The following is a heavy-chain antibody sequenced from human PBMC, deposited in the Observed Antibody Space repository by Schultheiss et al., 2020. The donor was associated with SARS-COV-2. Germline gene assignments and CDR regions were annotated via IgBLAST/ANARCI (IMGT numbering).Heavy chain of an antibody. CDR2: ISWNSGSI. Sequence: SLKISCAASGFTFDDYAMHWVRQAPGKGLEWVSGISWNSGSIGYADSVKGRFTISRDNSKNTLYLQMNSLRAEDTAVYYCARHMVITPMDYWGQGTLVTVSS. CDR1: GFTFDDYA. J-gene: IGHJ4*02. CDR3: ARHMVITPMDY. V-gene: IGHV3-9*01. D-gene: IGHD3-22*01.